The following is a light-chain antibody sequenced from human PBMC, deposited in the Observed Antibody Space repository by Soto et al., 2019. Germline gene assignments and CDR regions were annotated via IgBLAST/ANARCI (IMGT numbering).Light chain of an antibody. CDR3: QQYNNWPYT. CDR1: QSVSSN. J-gene: IGKJ2*01. Sequence: EIVMTQSPATLSVSPGERATLSCRASQSVSSNLAWYQQKPGQAPRLLIYGASTRATGIPARFSGSRSGTEFNLTISSLQSEDFAVYYCQQYNNWPYTFGQGIKLEIK. CDR2: GAS. V-gene: IGKV3-15*01.